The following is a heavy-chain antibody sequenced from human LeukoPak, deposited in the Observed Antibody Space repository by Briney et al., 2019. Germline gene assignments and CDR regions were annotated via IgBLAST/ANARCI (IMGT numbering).Heavy chain of an antibody. CDR1: GYTFTGYY. Sequence: VASVKVSCKASGYTFTGYYMHWVRQAPGQGLEWMGRINPNSGGTNYAQKFQGRVTMTRDTSISTAYMELSRLRSDDTAVYYCANTVLAVGATYYYYYGMDVWGQGTTVTVSS. J-gene: IGHJ6*02. D-gene: IGHD1-26*01. V-gene: IGHV1-2*06. CDR3: ANTVLAVGATYYYYYGMDV. CDR2: INPNSGGT.